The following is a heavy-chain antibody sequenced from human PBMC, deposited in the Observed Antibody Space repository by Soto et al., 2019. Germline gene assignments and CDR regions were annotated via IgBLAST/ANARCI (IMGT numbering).Heavy chain of an antibody. Sequence: ASVKVSCKASGYTFTNYMHWVRQAPGQGLEWMGIINPSGGSTSYAQKFQGRVTMTRDTSTSTVYMELSSLLSEDTAVYYCARDRYDPEGVYGMDVWGQGATVTVAS. V-gene: IGHV1-46*01. CDR3: ARDRYDPEGVYGMDV. D-gene: IGHD3-3*01. CDR2: INPSGGST. J-gene: IGHJ6*02. CDR1: GYTFTNY.